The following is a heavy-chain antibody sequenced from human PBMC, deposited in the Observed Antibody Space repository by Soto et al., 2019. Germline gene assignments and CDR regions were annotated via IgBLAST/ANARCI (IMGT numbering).Heavy chain of an antibody. Sequence: EVQLVESGGGLVQPGRSLRLSCAASGFTFVDYAMHWVRQAPGQGLEWVSGISWDGGYKGYADSVNGRFTISRENAKKYLYLEMNSLRVEDPALYYCAKDEAYCNSSSCKDAFDYCAQGTTVTVS. J-gene: IGHJ3*01. CDR2: ISWDGGYK. CDR3: AKDEAYCNSSSCKDAFDY. V-gene: IGHV3-9*01. D-gene: IGHD2-2*01. CDR1: GFTFVDYA.